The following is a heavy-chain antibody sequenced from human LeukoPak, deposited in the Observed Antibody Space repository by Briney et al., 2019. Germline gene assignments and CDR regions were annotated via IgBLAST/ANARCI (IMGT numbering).Heavy chain of an antibody. J-gene: IGHJ4*02. CDR3: ARSWSYYFDY. V-gene: IGHV4-39*01. D-gene: IGHD6-13*01. CDR1: GGSISSSSYY. CDR2: IYYSGST. Sequence: PSETLSLTCTVSGGSISSSSYYWDWIRQPTGKGLEWIGSIYYSGSTYYNPSLKSRVTVSVDTSKNQFSPKLSSVTAADTAVYYCARSWSYYFDYWGQGTLVTVSS.